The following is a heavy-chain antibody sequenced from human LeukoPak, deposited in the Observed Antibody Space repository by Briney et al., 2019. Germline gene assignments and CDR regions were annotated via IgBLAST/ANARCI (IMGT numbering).Heavy chain of an antibody. CDR1: SYTLTRNG. CDR3: ARESNYYDTNGKKYYYMDV. J-gene: IGHJ6*03. D-gene: IGHD3-22*01. V-gene: IGHV1-18*01. Sequence: EASVKVSCKASSYTLTRNGISWVRQAPGQGLEWMGWVSAYNGHTNYAQHLQGRVTMTTDTSTNTAYMELRSLRSDDTAVYYCARESNYYDTNGKKYYYMDVWGEGTTVIVSS. CDR2: VSAYNGHT.